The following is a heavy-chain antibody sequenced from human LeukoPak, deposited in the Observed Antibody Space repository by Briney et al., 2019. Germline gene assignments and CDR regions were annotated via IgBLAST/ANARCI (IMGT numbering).Heavy chain of an antibody. D-gene: IGHD5-12*01. CDR3: ARAFSGYDLPSSFFDY. J-gene: IGHJ4*02. Sequence: TSETLSLTCTVSGGSISSYYWSWIRQPAGKGLEWIGRIYTSGSTNYNPSLKSRVTMSVDTSKNQFSLKLSSVTAADTAVYYCARAFSGYDLPSSFFDYWGQGTLVTVSS. V-gene: IGHV4-4*07. CDR1: GGSISSYY. CDR2: IYTSGST.